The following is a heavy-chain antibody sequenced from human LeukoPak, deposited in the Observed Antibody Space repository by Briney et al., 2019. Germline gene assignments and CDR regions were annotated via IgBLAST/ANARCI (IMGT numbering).Heavy chain of an antibody. CDR1: GFTFSSYS. Sequence: GGSLRLSCAASGFTFSSYSMHWVRQAPGKGLEWVAFIRYDGSNKYYADSRKGRFTITRDNSKTPLYLQMNSLKAEDTAVYYCAKLYDSVWGSYRSYDAFDIWGQGTMVTVSS. V-gene: IGHV3-30*02. J-gene: IGHJ3*02. D-gene: IGHD3-16*02. CDR3: AKLYDSVWGSYRSYDAFDI. CDR2: IRYDGSNK.